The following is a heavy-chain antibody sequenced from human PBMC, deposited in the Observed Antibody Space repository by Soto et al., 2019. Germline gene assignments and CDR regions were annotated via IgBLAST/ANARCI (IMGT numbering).Heavy chain of an antibody. CDR3: ARDHEDIVVVPAAIRAFDI. V-gene: IGHV1-18*01. D-gene: IGHD2-2*01. Sequence: ASVKVSCEASGYTFTSYGISWVRQAPGQGLEWMGWISAYNGNTNYAQKLQGRVTMTTDKSTSTAYMELRSLRSDDTAVYYCARDHEDIVVVPAAIRAFDIWGQGTMVTVSS. J-gene: IGHJ3*02. CDR1: GYTFTSYG. CDR2: ISAYNGNT.